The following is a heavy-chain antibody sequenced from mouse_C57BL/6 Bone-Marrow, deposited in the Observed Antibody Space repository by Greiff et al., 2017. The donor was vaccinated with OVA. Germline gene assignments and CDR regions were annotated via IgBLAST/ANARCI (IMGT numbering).Heavy chain of an antibody. Sequence: QVQLQQPGAELVKPGASVKLSCKASGYTFTSYWMHWVKQRPGRGLEWIGRIDPNSGGPKYNEKFKSKATLTVDKPSSTAYMQLSSLTSEDSAVYYCASYYYGSSLDWYFDVWGTGTTVTVSS. CDR2: IDPNSGGP. CDR1: GYTFTSYW. D-gene: IGHD1-1*01. V-gene: IGHV1-72*01. CDR3: ASYYYGSSLDWYFDV. J-gene: IGHJ1*03.